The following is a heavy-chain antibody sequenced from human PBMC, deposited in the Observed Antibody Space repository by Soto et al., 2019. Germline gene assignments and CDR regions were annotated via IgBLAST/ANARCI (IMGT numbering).Heavy chain of an antibody. CDR2: ISAYNGNT. Sequence: ASVKVSCKTSGYTITRYGISWVRQAPGQGLEWMGWISAYNGNTNYAQKLQGRVTMTTDTSTSTAYMELRSLRSDDTAVYYCARGGIVVVVAATRASSYMDVWGKGTTVTVSS. CDR1: GYTITRYG. CDR3: ARGGIVVVVAATRASSYMDV. V-gene: IGHV1-18*01. J-gene: IGHJ6*03. D-gene: IGHD2-15*01.